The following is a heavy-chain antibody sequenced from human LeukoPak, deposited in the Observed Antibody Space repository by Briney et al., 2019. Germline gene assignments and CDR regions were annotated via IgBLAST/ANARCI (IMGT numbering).Heavy chain of an antibody. CDR2: ISSSSSYI. CDR3: ARARFGEGGYYFDY. D-gene: IGHD3-10*01. CDR1: GFTFSSYS. J-gene: IGHJ4*02. Sequence: GGSLRLSCAASGFTFSSYSMNWVRQAPGKGLEWVSSISSSSSYIYYADSVKGRFTISRDNAKNSLYLQKNSLRAEDTAVYYCARARFGEGGYYFDYWGQGTLVTVSS. V-gene: IGHV3-21*01.